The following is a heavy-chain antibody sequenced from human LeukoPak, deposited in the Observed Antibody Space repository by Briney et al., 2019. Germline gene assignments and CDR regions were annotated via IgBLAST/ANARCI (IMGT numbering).Heavy chain of an antibody. CDR1: RYTFTSYY. CDR3: ARELVTIVRGVIPSDY. CDR2: INPSGGST. Sequence: VASVNVSCKASRYTFTSYYMHWVRQAPAQGRGGMGIINPSGGSTSYAQKFQGRVTMTSDMSTSTVYMQLSSLRYEDTAVYYCARELVTIVRGVIPSDYWGQGTLVTVSS. V-gene: IGHV1-46*01. D-gene: IGHD3-10*01. J-gene: IGHJ4*02.